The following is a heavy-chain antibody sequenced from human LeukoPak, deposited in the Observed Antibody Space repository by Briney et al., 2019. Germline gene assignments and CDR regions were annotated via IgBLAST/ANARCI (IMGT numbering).Heavy chain of an antibody. Sequence: PGGSLRLSCAASGFTFRSYWMQWVRQASGKGLVWVSRINNDGSSTSYADSVKGRFTISRDNAKNTLYLQMNSLRAEDTAVYYCVSSYCSGGSCYSASGYWGQGTLVTVSS. D-gene: IGHD2-15*01. CDR1: GFTFRSYW. V-gene: IGHV3-74*01. CDR2: INNDGSST. J-gene: IGHJ4*02. CDR3: VSSYCSGGSCYSASGY.